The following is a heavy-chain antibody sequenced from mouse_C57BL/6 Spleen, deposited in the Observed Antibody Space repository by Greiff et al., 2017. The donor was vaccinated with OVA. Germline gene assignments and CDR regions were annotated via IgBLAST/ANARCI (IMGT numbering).Heavy chain of an antibody. CDR1: GYSFTGYF. CDR3: ARNYGNYRYYFDY. V-gene: IGHV1-20*01. Sequence: VQLKESGPELVKPGDSVKISCKASGYSFTGYFMNWVMQSHGKSLEWIGRINPYNGDTFYNQKFKGKATLTVDKSSSTAHMELRSLTSEDSAVYYCARNYGNYRYYFDYWGQGTTLTVSS. J-gene: IGHJ2*01. D-gene: IGHD2-1*01. CDR2: INPYNGDT.